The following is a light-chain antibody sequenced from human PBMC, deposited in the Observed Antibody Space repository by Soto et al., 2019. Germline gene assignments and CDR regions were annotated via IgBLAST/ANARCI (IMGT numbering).Light chain of an antibody. Sequence: EIVLTQSPATLSLSPGERATLSCRASQSVSSYLAWYQQKPGQAPRLLIYDASNRATGIPARFSGSGSRTDFPLIISLLEPEDFAFYYCQQRTNWPGFGGGTKVEIK. CDR2: DAS. CDR3: QQRTNWPG. J-gene: IGKJ4*01. CDR1: QSVSSY. V-gene: IGKV3-11*01.